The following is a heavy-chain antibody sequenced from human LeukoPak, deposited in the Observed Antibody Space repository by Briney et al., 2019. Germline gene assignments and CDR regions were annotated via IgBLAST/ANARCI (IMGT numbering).Heavy chain of an antibody. CDR2: INSDGRST. CDR1: GFTFNTYW. Sequence: PGGSLRLSCEASGFTFNTYWMHWVRQAPGKGLVWVSRINSDGRSTTYADSVKGRFTISRDNAQNSLFLELNSLRGEDTAVYYCARERNFYYFDYWGQGALVTVSS. J-gene: IGHJ4*02. CDR3: ARERNFYYFDY. D-gene: IGHD3-3*01. V-gene: IGHV3-74*01.